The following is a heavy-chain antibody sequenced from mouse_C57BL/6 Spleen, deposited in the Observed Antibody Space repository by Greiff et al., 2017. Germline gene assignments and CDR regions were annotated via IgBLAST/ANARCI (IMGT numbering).Heavy chain of an antibody. CDR2: ISRGSSTI. J-gene: IGHJ2*01. CDR1: GFTFSDYG. D-gene: IGHD2-4*01. V-gene: IGHV5-17*01. CDR3: ARLTYDYGGYFDY. Sequence: EVQRVESGGGLVKPGGSLKLSCAASGFTFSDYGMHWVRQAPEKGLEWVAYISRGSSTIYYAATCKGRFTISRDNAKNTLFLQMTSLRSEDTAMYYGARLTYDYGGYFDYWGQGTTLTVSS.